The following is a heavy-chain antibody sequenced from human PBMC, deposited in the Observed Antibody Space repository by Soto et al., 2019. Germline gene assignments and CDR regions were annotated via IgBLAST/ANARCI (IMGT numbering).Heavy chain of an antibody. Sequence: QVQLVESGGGVVQPGRSLRLSCAASGFTFSSYGMHWVRQAPGKGLEWVAVISYDGSNKYYVDSVKGRFTISRDNSKNTLYLQMNSLRAEDTAVYYCAKDRGSSGWEFDYWGQGTLVTVSS. D-gene: IGHD6-19*01. CDR2: ISYDGSNK. J-gene: IGHJ4*02. V-gene: IGHV3-30*18. CDR1: GFTFSSYG. CDR3: AKDRGSSGWEFDY.